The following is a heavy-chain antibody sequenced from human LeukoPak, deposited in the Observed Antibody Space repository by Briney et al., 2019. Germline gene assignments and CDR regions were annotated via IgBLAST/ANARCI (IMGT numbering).Heavy chain of an antibody. D-gene: IGHD3-22*01. J-gene: IGHJ4*02. Sequence: PGGSLRLSCGASGFTFSSYAMSWVRQTPERGLEWVSAITAGGDSTYYADSVKGRFTISRDNSRSTLALQMNSLRAEDTAVYYCAKDIRGYDSSGYYLGFDYWGQGTLVTVSS. CDR3: AKDIRGYDSSGYYLGFDY. V-gene: IGHV3-23*01. CDR1: GFTFSSYA. CDR2: ITAGGDST.